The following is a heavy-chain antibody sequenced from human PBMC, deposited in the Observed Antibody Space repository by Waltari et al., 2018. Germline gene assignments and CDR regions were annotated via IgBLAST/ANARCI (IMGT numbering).Heavy chain of an antibody. CDR1: GGSISRGGYY. V-gene: IGHV4-31*09. CDR3: AGRYYDFWSGPYNWFDP. D-gene: IGHD3-3*01. CDR2: IYHSGST. J-gene: IGHJ5*02. Sequence: QVQLQESGPGLVKPSQTLSLTCTVSGGSISRGGYYWSWIRQHPGKGLEWIGYIYHSGSTYYNPSLKSRVTISVDRSKNQFSLKLSSVTAADTAVYYCAGRYYDFWSGPYNWFDPWGQGTLVTVSS.